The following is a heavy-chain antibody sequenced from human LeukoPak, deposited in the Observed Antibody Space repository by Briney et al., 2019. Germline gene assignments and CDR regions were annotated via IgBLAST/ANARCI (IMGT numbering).Heavy chain of an antibody. CDR3: AKGFVAPTPGSYFDY. J-gene: IGHJ4*02. V-gene: IGHV3-23*01. D-gene: IGHD3-10*01. CDR1: GLTFSNYA. CDR2: ISDSGDST. Sequence: PGGSLRLSCAASGLTFSNYAMSWVRQALGKGLEWVSAISDSGDSTYYADSVKGRFTISRDNSKNTLYLQLDSLRAEDTAIYYCAKGFVAPTPGSYFDYWGQGTLVTVSS.